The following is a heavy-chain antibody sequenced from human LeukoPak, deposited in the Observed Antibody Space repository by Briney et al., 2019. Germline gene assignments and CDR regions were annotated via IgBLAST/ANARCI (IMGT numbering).Heavy chain of an antibody. CDR1: GFTFSSYA. J-gene: IGHJ4*02. V-gene: IGHV3-23*01. CDR2: ISGSGGST. D-gene: IGHD2-21*02. CDR3: AKDLSVVVTAITGY. Sequence: GGSLRLSCAASGFTFSSYAMSWVRQAPGKGLEWVSAISGSGGSTYYADSVKGRFTISRDNSKNTLYLQMNSLRAEDTAVYYCAKDLSVVVTAITGYWGQGTLVTVSS.